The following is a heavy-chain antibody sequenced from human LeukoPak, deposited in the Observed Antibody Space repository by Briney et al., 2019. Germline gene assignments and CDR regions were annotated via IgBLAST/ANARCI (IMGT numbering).Heavy chain of an antibody. J-gene: IGHJ4*02. V-gene: IGHV1-18*01. D-gene: IGHD6-19*01. Sequence: GASVKVSCKASGYTFTSYGISWVLQAPGQGLEWMGWISAYNGNTNYAQKLQGRVTMTTDTSTSTAYMELRSLRSDDTAVYYCARVAISSGWYGRAIDYWGQGTLVTVSS. CDR2: ISAYNGNT. CDR1: GYTFTSYG. CDR3: ARVAISSGWYGRAIDY.